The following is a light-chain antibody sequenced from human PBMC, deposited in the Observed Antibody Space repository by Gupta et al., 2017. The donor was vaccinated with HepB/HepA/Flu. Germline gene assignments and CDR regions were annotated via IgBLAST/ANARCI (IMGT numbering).Light chain of an antibody. V-gene: IGKV3-11*01. J-gene: IGKJ4*01. CDR1: QSVRTY. CDR2: DIS. CDR3: HQRDSWPLT. Sequence: EIVLTQSPAALSLSLGERATLSCRASQSVRTYLAWYQQKPGLAPRLLIYDISNRATGIPARFSGSGSGTEFTLTIISREPEDFAVYYCHQRDSWPLTFGGGTTVEIK.